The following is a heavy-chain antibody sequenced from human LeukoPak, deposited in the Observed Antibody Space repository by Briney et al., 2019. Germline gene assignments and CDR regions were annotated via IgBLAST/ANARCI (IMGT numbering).Heavy chain of an antibody. D-gene: IGHD3-10*01. CDR3: ARAVWFGVSSWFDP. J-gene: IGHJ5*02. CDR2: ISDYNGNT. V-gene: IGHV1-18*01. CDR1: GYTFTSYG. Sequence: ASVKVSCKASGYTFTSYGISWVRQAPGQGIEWMGWISDYNGNTNYAQKLQGRVTMTTDTSTSTAYMELRSLRSDDTAVYYCARAVWFGVSSWFDPWGQGTLVTVSS.